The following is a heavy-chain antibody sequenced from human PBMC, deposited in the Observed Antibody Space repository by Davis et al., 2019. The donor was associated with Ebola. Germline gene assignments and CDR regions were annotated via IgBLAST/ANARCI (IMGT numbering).Heavy chain of an antibody. J-gene: IGHJ4*02. Sequence: ISLKTRVTISKDTSNNQVVLTMTNMDPVDTATYYCARMLASGGNSHFDYWGQGTLVTVSS. CDR3: ARMLASGGNSHFDY. D-gene: IGHD4-23*01. V-gene: IGHV2-70*01.